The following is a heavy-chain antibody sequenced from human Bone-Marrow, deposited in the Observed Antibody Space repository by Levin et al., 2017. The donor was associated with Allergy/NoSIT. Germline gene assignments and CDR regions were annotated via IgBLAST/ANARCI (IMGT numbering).Heavy chain of an antibody. Sequence: ASVKVSCKASGYTFTGYYMHWVRQAPGQGLEWMGWINPNSGGTNYAQKFQGRVTMTRDTSISTAYMELSRLRSDDTAVYYCARRYCSSTSCSPFGYYYGMDVWGQGTTVTVSS. D-gene: IGHD2-2*01. V-gene: IGHV1-2*02. CDR3: ARRYCSSTSCSPFGYYYGMDV. CDR1: GYTFTGYY. CDR2: INPNSGGT. J-gene: IGHJ6*02.